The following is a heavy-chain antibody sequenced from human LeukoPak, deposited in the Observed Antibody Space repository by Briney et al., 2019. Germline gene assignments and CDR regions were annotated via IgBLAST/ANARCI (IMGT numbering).Heavy chain of an antibody. V-gene: IGHV3-53*01. D-gene: IGHD2-15*01. CDR2: IYRGDT. Sequence: GGSLRLSCAVSGFTAGYNYMSWVRQAPGKGLEWVSVIYRGDTYYADSVKCRFTISRDDSKNTVFLQMNRLRADDTAVYFCASYYCSSGSCYFDTRGQGTLVAVSS. J-gene: IGHJ4*02. CDR3: ASYYCSSGSCYFDT. CDR1: GFTAGYNY.